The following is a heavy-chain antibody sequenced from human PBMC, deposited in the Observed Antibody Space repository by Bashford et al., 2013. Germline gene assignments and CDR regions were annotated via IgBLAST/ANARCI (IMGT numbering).Heavy chain of an antibody. J-gene: IGHJ4*02. D-gene: IGHD3-16*02. CDR3: ARGIWGSFRHFDY. Sequence: VRQASRKGDWNRVSLIYSGGGTLYADSVKGRFTVSRDNSKNTLHLQMNSLRAEDTAIYYCARGIWGSFRHFDYWGQGTLVTVSS. V-gene: IGHV3-53*01. CDR2: IYSGGGT.